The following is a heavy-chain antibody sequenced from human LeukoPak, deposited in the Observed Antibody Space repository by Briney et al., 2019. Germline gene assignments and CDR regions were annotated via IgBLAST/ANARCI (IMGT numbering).Heavy chain of an antibody. D-gene: IGHD6-19*01. Sequence: GGSLRLSCAASGFTFDDYAMHWVRQAPGKGLEWDSGISWNSGSIGYADSVKGRFTISRDNAKNSLYLQMNSLRAEDTALYYCAKSSREDSSGWFDYWGQGTLVTVSS. CDR3: AKSSREDSSGWFDY. CDR2: ISWNSGSI. CDR1: GFTFDDYA. V-gene: IGHV3-9*01. J-gene: IGHJ4*02.